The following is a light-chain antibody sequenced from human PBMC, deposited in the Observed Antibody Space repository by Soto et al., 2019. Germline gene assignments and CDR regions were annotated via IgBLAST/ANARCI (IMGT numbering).Light chain of an antibody. CDR3: QQSYRTPFT. J-gene: IGKJ3*01. Sequence: MTQSPVTLSVSPGERVTLSCRASQAISNNLAWYQQKPGKAPKLLIYAASSLQSGVPSRFSGSGSGTDFTLTISSLQPEDFATYYCQQSYRTPFTFGPGTKVDIK. CDR1: QAISNN. CDR2: AAS. V-gene: IGKV1-39*01.